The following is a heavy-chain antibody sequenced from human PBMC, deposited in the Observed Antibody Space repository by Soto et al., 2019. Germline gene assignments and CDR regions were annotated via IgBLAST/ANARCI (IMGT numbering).Heavy chain of an antibody. D-gene: IGHD3-22*01. CDR1: GFTFSSYA. CDR2: ISYDGSNK. J-gene: IGHJ4*02. CDR3: ARDRSMIVVVPGY. Sequence: QVQLVESGGGVVQPGRSLRLSCAASGFTFSSYAMHWVRQAPGKGLEWVSFISYDGSNKYYADSVQGRFTISRDNSKNTLYLQMNRLRAEDTAVYYCARDRSMIVVVPGYWGQGTLVTVSS. V-gene: IGHV3-30-3*01.